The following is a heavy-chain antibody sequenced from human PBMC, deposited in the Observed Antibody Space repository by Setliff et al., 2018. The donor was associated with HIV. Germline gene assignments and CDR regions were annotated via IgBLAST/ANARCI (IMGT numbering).Heavy chain of an antibody. D-gene: IGHD3-10*01. J-gene: IGHJ6*03. Sequence: GSLRLSCAASGLTFSDHYMDWVRQAPGKGLEWVGRSRNKVNSYTTEFAASVKGRFTISRDDSKNSLYLQMNRLTTEDTAVYYCARGRLLWSGSYYYYYMDVWGKGTTVTVS. CDR2: SRNKVNSYTT. CDR3: ARGRLLWSGSYYYYYMDV. V-gene: IGHV3-72*01. CDR1: GLTFSDHY.